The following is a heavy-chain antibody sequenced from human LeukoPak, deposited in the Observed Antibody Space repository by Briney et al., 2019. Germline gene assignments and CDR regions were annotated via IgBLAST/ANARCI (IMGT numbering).Heavy chain of an antibody. CDR1: GFTFSSYA. CDR3: AKRAEGYCSGGSCYRRRYFDY. Sequence: GGSLRLSCAASGFTFSSYAMSWVRQAPGKGLEWVSAISGSGGSTYYADSVKGRFTISRDNSKNTLYLQMNSLRAEDTAVYYCAKRAEGYCSGGSCYRRRYFDYWGQGTLVTVSS. J-gene: IGHJ4*02. CDR2: ISGSGGST. V-gene: IGHV3-23*01. D-gene: IGHD2-15*01.